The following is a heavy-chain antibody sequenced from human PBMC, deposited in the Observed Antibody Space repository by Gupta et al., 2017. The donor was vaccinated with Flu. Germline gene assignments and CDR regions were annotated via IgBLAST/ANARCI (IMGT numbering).Heavy chain of an antibody. J-gene: IGHJ4*02. V-gene: IGHV4-59*08. D-gene: IGHD1-1*01. CDR1: GGSITPYY. CDR3: ARLSGGYRSNFDY. CDR2: IYYSGSI. Sequence: QVQLQESGPGLVKPSETLSLTCTVFGGSITPYYWHWIRQLPGKGLEWIGYIYYSGSINYSPSLKSRVAMSVDTSKNQFSLRLSSVTATDTAVYYCARLSGGYRSNFDYWGQGTLVTVSS.